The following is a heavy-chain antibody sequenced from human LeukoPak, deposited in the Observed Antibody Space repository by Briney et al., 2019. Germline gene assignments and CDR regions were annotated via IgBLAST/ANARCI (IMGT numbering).Heavy chain of an antibody. Sequence: SQTLSLTCAISGDSVSSNSAAWNWIRQSPSRGLEWLGRTYYRSKWYNDYAVSVKSRITINPDTSKNQFSLQLNSVTPEDTAVYYCARDLITMVRGVIGGDAFDIWGQGTMVTVSS. V-gene: IGHV6-1*01. CDR2: TYYRSKWYN. J-gene: IGHJ3*02. CDR3: ARDLITMVRGVIGGDAFDI. CDR1: GDSVSSNSAA. D-gene: IGHD3-10*01.